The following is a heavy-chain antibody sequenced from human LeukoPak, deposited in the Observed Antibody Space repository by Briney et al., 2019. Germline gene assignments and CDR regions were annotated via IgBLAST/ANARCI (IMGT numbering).Heavy chain of an antibody. V-gene: IGHV1-46*01. J-gene: IGHJ3*02. CDR1: GYTFTSYG. Sequence: GASVKVSCKASGYTFTSYGISWVRQALGQGLEWMGEINTSSGGTSSAPKFQGRVTMTRDTSTSTVYMELSTLTSEDTALYFCARDPANGKPDAFDIWGQGTKVTVSS. CDR2: INTSSGGT. D-gene: IGHD1-26*01. CDR3: ARDPANGKPDAFDI.